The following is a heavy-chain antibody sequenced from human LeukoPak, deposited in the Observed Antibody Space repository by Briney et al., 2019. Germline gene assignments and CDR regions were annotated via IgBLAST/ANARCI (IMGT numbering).Heavy chain of an antibody. V-gene: IGHV3-23*01. D-gene: IGHD2-8*01. CDR2: ISGSGGST. Sequence: GGSLRLSCAASGFTFSSYGMSWVRQAPGKGLEWVSAISGSGGSTYYADSVKGRFTISRDNAKNSMFLQMNSLRAEDTAVYFCARGSKWSQENWGQGTLVTVSS. CDR3: ARGSKWSQEN. J-gene: IGHJ4*02. CDR1: GFTFSSYG.